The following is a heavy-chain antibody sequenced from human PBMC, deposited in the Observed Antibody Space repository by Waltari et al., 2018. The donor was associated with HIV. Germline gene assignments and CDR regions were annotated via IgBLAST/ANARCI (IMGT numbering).Heavy chain of an antibody. V-gene: IGHV3-21*01. CDR3: ARSSFDTGVVVPAMDY. D-gene: IGHD2-15*01. J-gene: IGHJ4*01. CDR2: MSWNGNYN. CDR1: GFTFSAFS. Sequence: EVHLVESGGGLVKPGGSLRLSCAASGFTFSAFSMNWVRQGPGKGVELVSTMSWNGNYNNYPNPLKGLFTIPRNNAKNSMFLQMNSLRAEDTAVYYRARSSFDTGVVVPAMDYWGQGTLVTVSS.